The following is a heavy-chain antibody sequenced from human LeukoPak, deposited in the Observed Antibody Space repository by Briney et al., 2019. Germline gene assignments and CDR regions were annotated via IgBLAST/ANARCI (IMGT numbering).Heavy chain of an antibody. D-gene: IGHD6-13*01. J-gene: IGHJ4*02. CDR1: GFTFDDYG. CDR3: ARDVGSSWYEDY. V-gene: IGHV3-20*04. Sequence: GGSLRLSCAASGFTFDDYGMSWVRQAPGKGLEWVSGINWNGGSTGYADSVKGRFTISRDNAKNSQYLQMNSLRAEDAALYYCARDVGSSWYEDYWGQGTLVTVSS. CDR2: INWNGGST.